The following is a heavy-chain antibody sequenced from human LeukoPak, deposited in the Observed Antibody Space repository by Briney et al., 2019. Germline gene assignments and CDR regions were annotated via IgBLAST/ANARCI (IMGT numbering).Heavy chain of an antibody. V-gene: IGHV4-4*07. Sequence: SETLSLTCTVSGGSISSYCWSWIRQPAGKGLEWIGRIYTSGSTNYNPSLKSRVTMSVDTSKNQFSLKLSSVTAADTAVYYCARSVGDTMIVVARGAFDIWGQGTMVTVSS. CDR2: IYTSGST. J-gene: IGHJ3*02. CDR1: GGSISSYC. CDR3: ARSVGDTMIVVARGAFDI. D-gene: IGHD3-22*01.